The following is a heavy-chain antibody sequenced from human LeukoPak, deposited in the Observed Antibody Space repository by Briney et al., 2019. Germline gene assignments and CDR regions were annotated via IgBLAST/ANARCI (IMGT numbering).Heavy chain of an antibody. J-gene: IGHJ4*02. CDR3: TRAPHPRCSSSGCYLDY. Sequence: GRSLRLSCSTSGFTFGDYAMSWARQAPGKGLEWVGFIQAKAYGGATEYAASVKGRFSISRDDSQSIANLQMNDLKTEDTAVYYCTRAPHPRCSSSGCYLDYWGQGTLVTVSS. V-gene: IGHV3-49*04. CDR1: GFTFGDYA. CDR2: IQAKAYGGAT. D-gene: IGHD2-2*01.